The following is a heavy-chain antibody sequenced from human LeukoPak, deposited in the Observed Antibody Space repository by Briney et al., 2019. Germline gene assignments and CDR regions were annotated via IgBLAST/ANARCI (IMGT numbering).Heavy chain of an antibody. J-gene: IGHJ4*02. CDR2: INPSGGST. D-gene: IGHD4-17*01. CDR3: ARDGFGTVTHFDY. Sequence: GASVKVSCKASGYTFTSYYMHWVRQAPGQGLEWMGLINPSGGSTSYAQKFQGRVTMTRHTSTSTVYMELSSLRSEDTAVYYCARDGFGTVTHFDYWGQGTLVTVSS. CDR1: GYTFTSYY. V-gene: IGHV1-46*01.